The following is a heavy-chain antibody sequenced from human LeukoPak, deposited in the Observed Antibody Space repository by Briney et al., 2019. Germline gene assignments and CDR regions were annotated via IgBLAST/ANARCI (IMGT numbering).Heavy chain of an antibody. V-gene: IGHV1-69*01. CDR3: ARTAGTTTFDY. D-gene: IGHD1/OR15-1a*01. Sequence: GASVKVSCKASGGSSSSYTITWVRQAPGQGPEWMGGILPIFGTVTYAQKFQGRLTITADESTRTAYMELNSLRSEDTAFYYCARTAGTTTFDYWGQGTLVTVSS. J-gene: IGHJ4*02. CDR1: GGSSSSYT. CDR2: ILPIFGTV.